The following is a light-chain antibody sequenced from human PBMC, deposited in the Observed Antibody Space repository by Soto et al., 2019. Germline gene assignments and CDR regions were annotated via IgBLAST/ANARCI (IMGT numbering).Light chain of an antibody. CDR1: RSISSY. J-gene: IGKJ4*01. CDR3: QQSYSTLT. Sequence: DIQMTQSPSSLSASVGDRVTITCRASRSISSYLNWYQQKPGKAPNLLIYAASSLQSGVPSRFSGSGSGTDFTLTISSLQPEDFATYYCQQSYSTLTFGGGTKVDIK. V-gene: IGKV1-39*01. CDR2: AAS.